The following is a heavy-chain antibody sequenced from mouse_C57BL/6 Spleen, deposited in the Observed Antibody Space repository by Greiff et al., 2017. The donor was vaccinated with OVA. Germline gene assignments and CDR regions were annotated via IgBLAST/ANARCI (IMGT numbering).Heavy chain of an antibody. V-gene: IGHV7-1*01. CDR1: GFTFSDFY. J-gene: IGHJ4*01. CDR3: ARDPYDYDSWAMDY. Sequence: EVKLVESGGGLVQSGRSLRLSCATSGFTFSDFYMEWVRQAPGKGLEWIAASRNKANDYTTEYSASVKGRFIVSRDTSQSILYLQMNALRAEDTAIYYCARDPYDYDSWAMDYWGQGTSVTVSS. CDR2: SRNKANDYTT. D-gene: IGHD2-4*01.